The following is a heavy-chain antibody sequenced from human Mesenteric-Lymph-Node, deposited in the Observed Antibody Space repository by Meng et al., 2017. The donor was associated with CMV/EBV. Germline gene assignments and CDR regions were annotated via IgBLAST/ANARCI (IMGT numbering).Heavy chain of an antibody. CDR3: ATLSFAY. V-gene: IGHV3-21*01. J-gene: IGHJ4*02. CDR1: GFTFNNYA. CDR2: ISSSSSYI. Sequence: GESLKISCAASGFTFNNYAMHWVRQAPGKGLEWVSSISSSSSYIYYADSVKGRFTISRDNAKNSLYLQMNSLRAEDTAVYYCATLSFAYWGQGTLVTVSS.